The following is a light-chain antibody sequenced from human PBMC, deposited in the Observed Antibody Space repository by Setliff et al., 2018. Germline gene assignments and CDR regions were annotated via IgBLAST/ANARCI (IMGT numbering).Light chain of an antibody. CDR3: SSFTTSSTLV. J-gene: IGLJ3*02. V-gene: IGLV2-14*03. CDR1: SSDVGGYNS. Sequence: QSVLTQPASVSGSPRQSITIPCTGTSSDVGGYNSVSWYQHHPGKAPKLMIYDVSYRPSGVSNRFSGSKSGNTASLTISGLQTEDEAHYYCSSFTTSSTLVFGGGTKVTV. CDR2: DVS.